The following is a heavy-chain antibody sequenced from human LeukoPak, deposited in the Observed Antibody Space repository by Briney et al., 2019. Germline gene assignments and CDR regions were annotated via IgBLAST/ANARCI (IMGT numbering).Heavy chain of an antibody. CDR2: INHSGST. J-gene: IGHJ4*02. D-gene: IGHD6-6*01. Sequence: XETLSLTCAVYGGSFSGYYWSWIRQPPGKGLEWIGEINHSGSTNYNPSLKSRVTISVDTSKNQFSLKLSSVTAADTAVYYCARVVLSSRSFFHEISSYFDYWGQGTLVTVSS. CDR3: ARVVLSSRSFFHEISSYFDY. CDR1: GGSFSGYY. V-gene: IGHV4-34*01.